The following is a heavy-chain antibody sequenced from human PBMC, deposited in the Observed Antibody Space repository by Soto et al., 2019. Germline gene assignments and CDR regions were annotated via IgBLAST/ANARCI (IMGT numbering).Heavy chain of an antibody. V-gene: IGHV4-31*03. CDR1: GGSISSGGYY. Sequence: SETLSLTCTVSGGSISSGGYYWSWIRQRPGKGLEWIWYIYFSGSAYYTPSLKSRVTISVDTSKNQFFLKLSSVTAADTAVYYCARDRTAAEAFDIWGQGTMVTVSS. CDR3: ARDRTAAEAFDI. J-gene: IGHJ3*02. CDR2: IYFSGSA. D-gene: IGHD6-13*01.